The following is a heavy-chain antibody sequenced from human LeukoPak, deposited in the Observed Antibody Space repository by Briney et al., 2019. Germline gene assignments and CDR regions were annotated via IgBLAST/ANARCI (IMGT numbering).Heavy chain of an antibody. CDR1: GFTFSSYG. V-gene: IGHV3-30*02. J-gene: IGHJ3*02. CDR2: IRYDGSNK. Sequence: GGSLRLSCAASGFTFSSYGMHWVRQAPGKGLEWVAFIRYDGSNKYHADSVKGRFTISRDNSKNTLYLQMNSLRAEDTAVYYCAKDGVGYYYDSSGYEDAFDIWGQGTMVTVSS. CDR3: AKDGVGYYYDSSGYEDAFDI. D-gene: IGHD3-22*01.